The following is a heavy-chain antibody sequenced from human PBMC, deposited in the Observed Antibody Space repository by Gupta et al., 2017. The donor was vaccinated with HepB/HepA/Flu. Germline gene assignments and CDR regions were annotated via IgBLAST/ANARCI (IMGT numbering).Heavy chain of an antibody. CDR3: ARSAAGTVAFDY. D-gene: IGHD6-13*01. Sequence: EVQLVESGGGLVQPGGSLRLSCAASGFTFSTPWLNWVRQAPGEGLVWVSRINTDGSTTNFADSVEGRFSISRDNAKNTLFLQMNSLRAEDTAVYYCARSAAGTVAFDYWGQGTLVAGSS. J-gene: IGHJ4*02. V-gene: IGHV3-74*01. CDR2: INTDGSTT. CDR1: GFTFSTPW.